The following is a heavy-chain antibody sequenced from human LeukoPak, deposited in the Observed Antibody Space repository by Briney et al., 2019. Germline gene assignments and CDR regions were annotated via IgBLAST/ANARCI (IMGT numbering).Heavy chain of an antibody. CDR2: ISGSGGST. Sequence: RPGGSLRLSCAASGFTFSSYAMSWVRQAPGKGLEWVSAISGSGGSTYYADSVKGRFTISRDNSKNTLYLQMNSLRAEDTAVYYCAKDLPGHGAVAVHAFDYWGQGTLVTVSS. V-gene: IGHV3-23*01. D-gene: IGHD6-19*01. CDR1: GFTFSSYA. J-gene: IGHJ4*02. CDR3: AKDLPGHGAVAVHAFDY.